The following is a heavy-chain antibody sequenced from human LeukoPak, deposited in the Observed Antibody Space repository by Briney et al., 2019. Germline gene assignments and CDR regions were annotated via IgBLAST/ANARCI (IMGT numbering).Heavy chain of an antibody. Sequence: SETLSLTCTVSGGSISSSSYYWGWIRQPPGKGLEWIGSIYYSGSTYYNPSLKSRVTISVDTSKNQFSLKLSSVTAADTAVYYCARLGESGYPDYWGQGTLVTVSS. V-gene: IGHV4-39*01. CDR3: ARLGESGYPDY. CDR2: IYYSGST. J-gene: IGHJ4*02. D-gene: IGHD3-3*01. CDR1: GGSISSSSYY.